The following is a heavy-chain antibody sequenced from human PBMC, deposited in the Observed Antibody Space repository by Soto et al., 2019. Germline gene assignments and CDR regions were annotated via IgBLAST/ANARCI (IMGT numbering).Heavy chain of an antibody. CDR2: INPNSGGT. CDR1: GYTFTGYY. J-gene: IGHJ4*02. V-gene: IGHV1-2*02. D-gene: IGHD3-22*01. CDR3: ARPYYDSSGPQNYYFDY. Sequence: ASVKVSCKAPGYTFTGYYMHWVRQAPGQGLEWMGWINPNSGGTNYAQKFQGRVTMTRDTSISTAYMELSRLGSDDTAVYYCARPYYDSSGPQNYYFDYWGQGTLVTVSS.